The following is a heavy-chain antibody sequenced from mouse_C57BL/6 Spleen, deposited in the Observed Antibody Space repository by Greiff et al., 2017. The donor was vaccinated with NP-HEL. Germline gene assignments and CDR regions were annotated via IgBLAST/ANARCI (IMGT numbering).Heavy chain of an antibody. CDR3: ARLHYGSSPFDY. Sequence: VQVVESGPELVKPGASVKISCKASGYAFSSSWMNWVKQRPGKGLEWIGRIYPGDGDTNYNGKFKGKATLTADKSSSTAYMQLSSLTSEDSAVYFCARLHYGSSPFDYWGQGTTLTVSS. V-gene: IGHV1-82*01. CDR2: IYPGDGDT. J-gene: IGHJ2*01. CDR1: GYAFSSSW. D-gene: IGHD1-1*01.